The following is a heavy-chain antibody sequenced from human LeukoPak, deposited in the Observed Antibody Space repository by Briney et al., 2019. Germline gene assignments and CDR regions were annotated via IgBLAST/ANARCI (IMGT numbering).Heavy chain of an antibody. CDR2: IKLDGSEK. CDR1: GFTLSSYW. D-gene: IGHD4-23*01. CDR3: ARVSVVSYYFDY. Sequence: RGSLRLSCAASGFTLSSYWMTWVRQAPGKGLEWVANIKLDGSEKYYVDSVKGRFTSSRDNAQNSLYLQMNSLRAEDTAVYYCARVSVVSYYFDYWGQGSLVTVSS. V-gene: IGHV3-7*01. J-gene: IGHJ4*02.